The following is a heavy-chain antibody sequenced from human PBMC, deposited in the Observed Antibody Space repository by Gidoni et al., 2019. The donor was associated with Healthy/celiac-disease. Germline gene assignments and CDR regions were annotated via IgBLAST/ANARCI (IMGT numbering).Heavy chain of an antibody. Sequence: EVQLVESGGGVVQPGGSLRLSCAASGFTFDDYAMHWVRPAPGKGLEWVALISGDGGSKYYADSVKGRFTISRDNSKNSLDLQMNSLRTEDTALYYCAKDIRGYSGYDLVTVYYYYYGMDVWGQGTTVTVSS. CDR3: AKDIRGYSGYDLVTVYYYYYGMDV. CDR2: ISGDGGSK. V-gene: IGHV3-43*02. D-gene: IGHD5-12*01. CDR1: GFTFDDYA. J-gene: IGHJ6*02.